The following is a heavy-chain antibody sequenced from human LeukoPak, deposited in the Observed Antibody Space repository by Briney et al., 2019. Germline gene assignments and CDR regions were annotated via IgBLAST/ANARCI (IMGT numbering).Heavy chain of an antibody. V-gene: IGHV1-8*03. D-gene: IGHD3-10*01. J-gene: IGHJ5*02. Sequence: ASVKVSCKASGYTFTGYDINWVRQATGQGLEWMGWMNPNSGNTGYAQKFQGRVTITRNTSISTAYMELSSLRSEDTAVYYCARVKIVYGSGSPGNWFDPWGQGTLVTVSS. CDR3: ARVKIVYGSGSPGNWFDP. CDR1: GYTFTGYD. CDR2: MNPNSGNT.